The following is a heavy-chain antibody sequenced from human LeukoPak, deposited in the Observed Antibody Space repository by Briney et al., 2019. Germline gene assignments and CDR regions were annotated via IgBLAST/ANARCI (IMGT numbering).Heavy chain of an antibody. CDR1: GGSISSGGYY. CDR3: ASIPWRPALGVNFDY. V-gene: IGHV4-30-2*01. D-gene: IGHD3-10*01. Sequence: SQTLSLTCTVSGGSISSGGYYWSWVRQPPGKGRGWIGYIYHSGSTYYNPSLKSRVTISVVTSKNQFSLSLSSVTAADTRVYYCASIPWRPALGVNFDYWGQGTLVTVSS. J-gene: IGHJ4*02. CDR2: IYHSGST.